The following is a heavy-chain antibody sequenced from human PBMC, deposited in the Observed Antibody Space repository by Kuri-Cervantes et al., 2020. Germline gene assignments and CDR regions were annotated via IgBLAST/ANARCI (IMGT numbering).Heavy chain of an antibody. CDR2: IKQDGSEK. CDR3: ARDPSGLNDYGDYVDY. CDR1: GFTFSSYW. V-gene: IGHV3-7*01. Sequence: GGSLRLSCAASGFTFSSYWMSWVRQAPGKGLEWVANIKQDGSEKYYVDSVKGRFTISRDNAKNSLYLQMNSLRVEDTAVYYCARDPSGLNDYGDYVDYWGQGTLVTVSS. D-gene: IGHD4-17*01. J-gene: IGHJ4*02.